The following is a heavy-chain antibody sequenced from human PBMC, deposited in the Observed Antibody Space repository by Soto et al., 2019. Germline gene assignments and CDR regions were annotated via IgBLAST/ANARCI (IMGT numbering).Heavy chain of an antibody. J-gene: IGHJ6*03. V-gene: IGHV5-51*01. CDR3: ARLIAARPRNYYYYMDV. CDR2: IYPLDSSI. D-gene: IGHD6-6*01. Sequence: PGESLKISCKASGYIFITSWIGWVRQMPGKGLEWMGIIYPLDSSIKYGPSFQGQVTISADKSISTAYLQWSSLKASDTAMYYCARLIAARPRNYYYYMDVWGKGTTVTVSS. CDR1: GYIFITSW.